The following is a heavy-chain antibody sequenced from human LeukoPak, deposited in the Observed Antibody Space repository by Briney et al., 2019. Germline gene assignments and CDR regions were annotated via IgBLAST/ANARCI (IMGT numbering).Heavy chain of an antibody. D-gene: IGHD5-18*01. Sequence: GGSLRLSCAASGFTFSDYWMTWVRQAPGKGLEWVSYISSSSSTIYHADSVKGRFAISRDNAKNSLSLQMYSLRAEDTAAYYCAVSGYSSGSITKYYYQYMDVWGKGTTVTVSS. CDR3: AVSGYSSGSITKYYYQYMDV. CDR1: GFTFSDYW. V-gene: IGHV3-48*04. J-gene: IGHJ6*03. CDR2: ISSSSSTI.